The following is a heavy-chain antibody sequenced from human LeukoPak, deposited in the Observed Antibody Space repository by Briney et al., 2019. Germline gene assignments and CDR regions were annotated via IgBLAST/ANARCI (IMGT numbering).Heavy chain of an antibody. CDR3: ARGSGWPYYYYYGMDV. V-gene: IGHV3-21*01. CDR1: GFTFSSYS. J-gene: IGHJ6*02. D-gene: IGHD3-3*01. Sequence: PGGSLRLSCAASGFTFSSYSMNWVRHAPGEGVEWVSSISSSSSYIYYADSVKGRFTISRDNAKNSLYLQMNSLRADDTAVYYCARGSGWPYYYYYGMDVWGQGTTVTASS. CDR2: ISSSSSYI.